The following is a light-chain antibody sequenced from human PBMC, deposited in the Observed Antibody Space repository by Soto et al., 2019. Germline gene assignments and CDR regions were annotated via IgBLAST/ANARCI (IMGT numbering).Light chain of an antibody. CDR3: QEYNSYTGT. CDR2: GAS. J-gene: IGKJ1*01. CDR1: QSVSSN. Sequence: EIVMTQSPGTLSVSPGERATLSCRASQSVSSNLAWYQQKPGQAPRLLIYGASTRATGTPARFSGSGSGTEFTLTISSLQSDDFGTYYCQEYNSYTGTFGPGTKVEI. V-gene: IGKV3-15*01.